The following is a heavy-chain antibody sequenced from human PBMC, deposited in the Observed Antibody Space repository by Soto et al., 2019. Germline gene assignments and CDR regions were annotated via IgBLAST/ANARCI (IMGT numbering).Heavy chain of an antibody. V-gene: IGHV1-46*01. CDR3: ARDRGRDSSGSGGRRYYYGMDV. CDR2: INPSGGST. J-gene: IGHJ6*02. CDR1: GYTFTSYY. Sequence: ASVKVSCKASGYTFTSYYMHWVRQAPGQGPEWMGIINPSGGSTSYAQKFQGRVTMTRDTSTSTVYMELSSLRSEDTAVYYCARDRGRDSSGSGGRRYYYGMDVWGQGTTVTVSS. D-gene: IGHD3-22*01.